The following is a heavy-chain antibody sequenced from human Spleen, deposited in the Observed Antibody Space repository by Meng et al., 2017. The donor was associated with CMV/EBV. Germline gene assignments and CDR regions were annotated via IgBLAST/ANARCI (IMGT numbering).Heavy chain of an antibody. CDR3: ARGTYYGSGSHH. CDR1: DGSFSGYY. CDR2: INHSGST. Sequence: LTCSASDGSFSGYYWSWIRQSPGKGLGWIGEINHSGSTNYNPSLRGRVTISGDTSKSQFFLKLTSTSAADTAVYYCARGTYYGSGSHHWGQGTLVTVSS. J-gene: IGHJ4*02. D-gene: IGHD3-10*01. V-gene: IGHV4-34*01.